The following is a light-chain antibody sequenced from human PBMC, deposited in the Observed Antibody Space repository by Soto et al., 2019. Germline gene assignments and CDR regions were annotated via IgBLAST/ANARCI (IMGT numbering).Light chain of an antibody. CDR1: QSIASY. V-gene: IGKV1-39*01. CDR2: ATS. Sequence: EIHVTGSPWSLSASVEDRVTITCRASQSIASYLNWYQHKPGKAPKLLIYATSILQSGVPSRFSGSGSGAGFTLTISGLQPEDFATYYFQQSSGSPTWTFGQGTKVDIK. J-gene: IGKJ1*01. CDR3: QQSSGSPTWT.